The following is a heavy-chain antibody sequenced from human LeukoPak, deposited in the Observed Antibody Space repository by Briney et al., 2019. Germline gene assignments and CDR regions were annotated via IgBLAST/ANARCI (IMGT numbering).Heavy chain of an antibody. Sequence: ASVKVSCKVSGYTLTELSMHWVRQAPGKGLEWMGGFDPEDGETIYAQKFQGRVTMTEDTSTDTAYMELSSLRSEDTAVYYCATTTVTRNYYYYYYMDVWGKGTTVTVSS. V-gene: IGHV1-24*01. CDR3: ATTTVTRNYYYYYYMDV. CDR2: FDPEDGET. D-gene: IGHD4-17*01. J-gene: IGHJ6*03. CDR1: GYTLTELS.